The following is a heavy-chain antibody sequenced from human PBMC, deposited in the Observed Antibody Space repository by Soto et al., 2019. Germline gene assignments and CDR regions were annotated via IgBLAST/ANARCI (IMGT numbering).Heavy chain of an antibody. CDR3: ARDDTYYDILPGYYD. Sequence: ASVKVSCKASGYTFTSYYMHWVRQAPGQGLEWMGIINPSSGSTSYAQKFQGRVTMTRDTSTSTVYMELSSLRSEDTAVYYCARDDTYYDILPGYYDWGQGTLVTVSS. J-gene: IGHJ4*02. D-gene: IGHD3-9*01. CDR2: INPSSGST. CDR1: GYTFTSYY. V-gene: IGHV1-46*03.